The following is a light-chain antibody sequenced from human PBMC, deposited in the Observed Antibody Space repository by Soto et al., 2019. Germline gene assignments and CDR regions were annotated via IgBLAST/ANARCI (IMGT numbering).Light chain of an antibody. CDR1: SSNIGAGYD. Sequence: QPVLTQPPSVSGAPGQRVTISCTGSSSNIGAGYDVHWYQQLPGTAPKLLIYGNSNRPSGVPDRFSDSKSGTSASLAITGLQAEDEADYYCQSYDSSLSGWGVFGGGTKLTVL. CDR3: QSYDSSLSGWGV. J-gene: IGLJ3*02. CDR2: GNS. V-gene: IGLV1-40*01.